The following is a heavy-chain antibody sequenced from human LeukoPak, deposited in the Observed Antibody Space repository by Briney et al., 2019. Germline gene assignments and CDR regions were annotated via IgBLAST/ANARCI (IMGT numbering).Heavy chain of an antibody. J-gene: IGHJ5*02. CDR2: INHSGST. V-gene: IGHV4-34*01. D-gene: IGHD5-18*01. Sequence: PSETLSLTCAVYGGSFSGYYWSWIRQPPGKGLEWIGEINHSGSTNYNPSLKSRVTISVDTSKNQFSLKLSSVTAADTAVYYCARLGYSYGPPAWGQGTLVTVSS. CDR3: ARLGYSYGPPA. CDR1: GGSFSGYY.